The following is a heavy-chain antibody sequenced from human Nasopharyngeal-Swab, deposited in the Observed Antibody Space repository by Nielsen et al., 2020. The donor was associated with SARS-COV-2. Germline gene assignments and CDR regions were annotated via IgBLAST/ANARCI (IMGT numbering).Heavy chain of an antibody. Sequence: GESLKISCAASGFTFSRYAMSWVRQAPGKGLECVSAISGTGGATHYADSVKGRFTISRDNSENTLYLQMNSLRAEDTAIYYCANRRGSSWHPYCFDFWGQGTLVTVSS. CDR3: ANRRGSSWHPYCFDF. CDR2: ISGTGGAT. D-gene: IGHD6-13*01. CDR1: GFTFSRYA. V-gene: IGHV3-23*01. J-gene: IGHJ4*02.